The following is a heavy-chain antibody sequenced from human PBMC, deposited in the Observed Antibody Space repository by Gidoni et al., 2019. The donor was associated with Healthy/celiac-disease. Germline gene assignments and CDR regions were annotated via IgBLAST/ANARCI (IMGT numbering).Heavy chain of an antibody. CDR2: IIPILVTA. CDR1: GGTFSSYA. J-gene: IGHJ3*02. D-gene: IGHD4-17*01. V-gene: IGHV1-69*04. Sequence: QVQLVQAGAEVKKPGSSVKFSCKASGGTFSSYAISWVRQAPGPRLEWMGRIIPILVTANYAQKVPGRVTITADTSTSTAYMVLSSLRSEDTAVYYCARELRGLIGSAFDIWGQGTMVTVSS. CDR3: ARELRGLIGSAFDI.